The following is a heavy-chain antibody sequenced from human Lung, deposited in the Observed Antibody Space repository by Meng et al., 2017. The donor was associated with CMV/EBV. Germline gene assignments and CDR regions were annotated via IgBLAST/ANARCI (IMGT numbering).Heavy chain of an antibody. J-gene: IGHJ4*02. D-gene: IGHD5-24*01. CDR1: GGSIGSGGYY. V-gene: IGHV4-31*03. Sequence: QLQESGPGLVKPAQTLSLTCPVSGGSIGSGGYYWSWIRQHPGKGLEWIGYIYYTGSTFYNPPLKSRVTISVDTSKNQFSLKLIPATAADTAVYYCAREAGRDGYATPKFDYWGQGTLVTVSS. CDR2: IYYTGST. CDR3: AREAGRDGYATPKFDY.